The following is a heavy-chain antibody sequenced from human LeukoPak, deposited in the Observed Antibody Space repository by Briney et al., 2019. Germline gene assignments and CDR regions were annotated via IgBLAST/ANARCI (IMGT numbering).Heavy chain of an antibody. CDR1: GGSFSGYY. J-gene: IGHJ5*02. V-gene: IGHV4-34*01. CDR3: ARSPLRGSGYYYFSGNWFDP. D-gene: IGHD3-22*01. Sequence: SETLSLACAVYGGSFSGYYWSWIRQPPGKGLEWIGEINHSGSTNYNPSLKSRVTISVDTSKNQFSLKLSSVTAADTAVYYCARSPLRGSGYYYFSGNWFDPWGQGTLVTVSS. CDR2: INHSGST.